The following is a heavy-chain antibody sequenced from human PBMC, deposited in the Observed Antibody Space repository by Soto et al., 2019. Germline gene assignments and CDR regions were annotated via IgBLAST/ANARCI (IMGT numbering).Heavy chain of an antibody. Sequence: QDQLVQSGVEVKKPGASVKVSCKASGYSFTHYGITWVRQAPGQGFEWMGWISAYKGNTNYAQKFQGRVTLTTDASTSTAYLELRSLRSDDTAGYYCARDRGVAPPVAGNTHYYYFMDGWGKGTTVTVSS. D-gene: IGHD6-19*01. CDR2: ISAYKGNT. CDR1: GYSFTHYG. V-gene: IGHV1-18*01. J-gene: IGHJ6*03. CDR3: ARDRGVAPPVAGNTHYYYFMDG.